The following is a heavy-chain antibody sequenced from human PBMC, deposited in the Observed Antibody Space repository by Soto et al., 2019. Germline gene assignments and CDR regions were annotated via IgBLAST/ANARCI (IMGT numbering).Heavy chain of an antibody. CDR3: AREIVVVPSDMRLSWFDT. CDR2: IYNRGST. D-gene: IGHD2-2*01. CDR1: GGSVSSGIYY. J-gene: IGHJ5*02. Sequence: QVSLQESGPGLVKPAETLSLTCTVYGGSVSSGIYYWSWIRQPPGKGLEWIGYIYNRGSTNHNPSLKSRVTIAVDTYKNQFSMKMRSVNDAETAMNYSAREIVVVPSDMRLSWFDTWGQGTLVNVSS. V-gene: IGHV4-61*01.